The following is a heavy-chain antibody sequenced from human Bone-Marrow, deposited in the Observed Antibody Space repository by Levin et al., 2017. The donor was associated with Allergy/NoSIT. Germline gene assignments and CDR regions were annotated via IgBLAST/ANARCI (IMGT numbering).Heavy chain of an antibody. CDR3: TKVQYFDWLFPAFDI. J-gene: IGHJ3*02. D-gene: IGHD3-9*01. CDR2: IYWDDDK. V-gene: IGHV2-5*02. CDR1: GFSLSTTGVG. Sequence: SGPTLVKPTQTLTLTCSFSGFSLSTTGVGVGWIRQPPGKALEWLALIYWDDDKRYSPSLKSRLTITKDTSKNQVVLTMTNMDPVDTATYYCTKVQYFDWLFPAFDIWGQGTVLTVSS.